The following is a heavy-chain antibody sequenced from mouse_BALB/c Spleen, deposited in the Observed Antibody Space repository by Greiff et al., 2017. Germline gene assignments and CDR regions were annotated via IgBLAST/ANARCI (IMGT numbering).Heavy chain of an antibody. J-gene: IGHJ2*01. CDR1: GYSITSDYA. D-gene: IGHD2-13*01. Sequence: EVKVEESGPGLVKPSQSLSLTCTVTGYSITSDYAWNWIRQFPGNKLEWMGYISYSGSTSYNPSLKSRISITRDTSKNQFFLQLNSVTTEDTATYYCAREGTSFDYWGQGTTLTVSS. V-gene: IGHV3-2*02. CDR2: ISYSGST. CDR3: AREGTSFDY.